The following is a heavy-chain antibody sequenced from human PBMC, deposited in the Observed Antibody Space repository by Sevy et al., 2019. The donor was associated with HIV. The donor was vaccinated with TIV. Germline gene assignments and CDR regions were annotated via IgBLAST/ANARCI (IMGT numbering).Heavy chain of an antibody. Sequence: SETLSLTCTVSGGSISNYYWSWIRQPPGKGLEWIGYIYYSGSTNYNPSLKSRVTISVDTSKNQFSLKLSSATAADTAVYYCARERQLVLDYWGQGTLVTVSS. J-gene: IGHJ4*02. CDR2: IYYSGST. V-gene: IGHV4-59*01. CDR1: GGSISNYY. D-gene: IGHD6-13*01. CDR3: ARERQLVLDY.